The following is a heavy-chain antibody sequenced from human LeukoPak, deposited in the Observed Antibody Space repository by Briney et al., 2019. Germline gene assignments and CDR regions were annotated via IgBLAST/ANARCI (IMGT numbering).Heavy chain of an antibody. D-gene: IGHD2-15*01. CDR2: IYHSGST. J-gene: IGHJ4*02. V-gene: IGHV4-38-2*02. CDR1: GYSISSGYY. Sequence: SETLSLTCTVSGYSISSGYYWGWIRQPPGKGLEWIGSIYHSGSTYYNPSLKSRVTISVDTSKNQFSLKLSSVTAADTAVYYFAITVVVAAPFDFWGQGTLVTVSS. CDR3: AITVVVAAPFDF.